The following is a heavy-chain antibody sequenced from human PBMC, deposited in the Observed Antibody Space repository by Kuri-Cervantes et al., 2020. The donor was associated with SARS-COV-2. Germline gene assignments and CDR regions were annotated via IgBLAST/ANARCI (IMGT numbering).Heavy chain of an antibody. J-gene: IGHJ4*02. CDR3: ARDDCTNGVCWIGY. D-gene: IGHD2-8*01. Sequence: ASVKVSCKASGGTFSSYAISWVRQAPGQGLEWMGRIIPILGIANYAQKFQGRVTITADKSTSTAYMELSSLRSEDTAVYYCARDDCTNGVCWIGYWGQGTLVTVSS. V-gene: IGHV1-69*04. CDR1: GGTFSSYA. CDR2: IIPILGIA.